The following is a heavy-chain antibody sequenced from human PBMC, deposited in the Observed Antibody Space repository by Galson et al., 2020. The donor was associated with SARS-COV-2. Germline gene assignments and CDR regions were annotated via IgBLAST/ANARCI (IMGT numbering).Heavy chain of an antibody. CDR1: GFTFGDYA. J-gene: IGHJ4*02. CDR2: IRSKAYGGTT. D-gene: IGHD1-26*01. CDR3: TRGRRGWELLRY. Sequence: GESLKISCTASGFTFGDYAMSWFRQAPGKGLEWVGFIRSKAYGGTTEYAASVKGRFTISRDDSKSIAYLQMNSLKTEDTAVYYCTRGRRGWELLRYWGQGTLVTVSS. V-gene: IGHV3-49*03.